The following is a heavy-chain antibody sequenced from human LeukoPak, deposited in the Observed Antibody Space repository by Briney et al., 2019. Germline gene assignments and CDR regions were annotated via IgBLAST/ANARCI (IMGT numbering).Heavy chain of an antibody. V-gene: IGHV3-7*01. CDR2: IMKDGSTK. CDR1: GFTFRDYW. D-gene: IGHD3-22*01. CDR3: ARDFRITMIVD. Sequence: PGGSLRLSCVASGFTFRDYWMSWVRQAPGKGLEWVANIMKDGSTKKYVDSVKGRFTISRDNAKNSLYLQMNGLRAEDTAVYYCARDFRITMIVDWGQGTLVTVSS. J-gene: IGHJ4*02.